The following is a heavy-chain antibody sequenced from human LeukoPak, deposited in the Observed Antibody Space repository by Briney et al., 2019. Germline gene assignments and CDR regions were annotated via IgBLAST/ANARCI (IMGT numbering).Heavy chain of an antibody. V-gene: IGHV3-21*01. CDR3: ARDQGRRSGYPPGGGMDV. CDR1: GFTFSSYS. J-gene: IGHJ6*02. CDR2: ISSSSSYI. D-gene: IGHD3-3*01. Sequence: GESLRLSCAASGFTFSSYSMNWVRQAPGKGLESVSSISSSSSYIYYADSVKGRFTISRDNAKNSLYLQMNSLRAEDTAVYYCARDQGRRSGYPPGGGMDVWGQGTTVTVSS.